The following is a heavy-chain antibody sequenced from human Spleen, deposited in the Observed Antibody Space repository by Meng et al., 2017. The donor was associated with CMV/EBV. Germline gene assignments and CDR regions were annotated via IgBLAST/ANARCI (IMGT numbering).Heavy chain of an antibody. Sequence: GGSLRLSCAASGFTFTNYWMHWVCRAPEKGLEWVADIKCDGSDKYYVDSVKGRLTISRDKAKNSLYLQVNSLRAEDMTVYYCVTRDRELTALSGLYYYYAMDVWGQGTSVTVSS. D-gene: IGHD2-15*01. CDR2: IKCDGSDK. CDR1: GFTFTNYW. J-gene: IGHJ6*02. V-gene: IGHV3-52*01. CDR3: VTRDRELTALSGLYYYYAMDV.